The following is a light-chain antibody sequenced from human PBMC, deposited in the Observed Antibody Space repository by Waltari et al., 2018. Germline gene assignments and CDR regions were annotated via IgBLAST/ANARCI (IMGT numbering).Light chain of an antibody. CDR1: PVISSY. J-gene: IGKJ1*01. CDR2: AAT. Sequence: DIQMTQSPSSLSAYVGDTVTIPCRASPVISSYLNWFQQKPGKAPKLLIYAATTLQSGVPSRFSGSGSGTEFTLTINSLQPEDFAAYYCLQHDTYPRTFGQGTKVEIK. V-gene: IGKV1-17*01. CDR3: LQHDTYPRT.